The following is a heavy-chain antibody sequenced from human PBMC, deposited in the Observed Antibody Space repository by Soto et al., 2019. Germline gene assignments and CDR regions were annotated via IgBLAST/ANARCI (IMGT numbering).Heavy chain of an antibody. CDR1: GYTFTSYG. CDR3: ARDFPYYDILTGYQPRFDY. D-gene: IGHD3-9*01. CDR2: ISAYNGNT. J-gene: IGHJ4*02. V-gene: IGHV1-18*01. Sequence: ASVKVSCKASGYTFTSYGISRVRQAPGQGLEWMGWISAYNGNTNYAQKLQGRVTMTTDTSTSTAYMELRSLRSDDTAVYYCARDFPYYDILTGYQPRFDYWGQGTLVTVSS.